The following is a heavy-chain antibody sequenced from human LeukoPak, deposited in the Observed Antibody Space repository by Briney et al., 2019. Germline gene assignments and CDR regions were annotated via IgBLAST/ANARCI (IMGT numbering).Heavy chain of an antibody. J-gene: IGHJ4*02. D-gene: IGHD3-22*01. CDR2: IYHSGST. CDR3: ARAPRDSSSSNYMRRFDY. CDR1: GYSISSDNY. V-gene: IGHV4-38-2*01. Sequence: KPSETLSLTCAVSGYSISSDNYWVWIRQPPGQGLEWTGGIYHSGSTYYNPSLKSRVTMSVDTSKNQFSLELSSVTAADTAVYYCARAPRDSSSSNYMRRFDYWGQGTLVTASS.